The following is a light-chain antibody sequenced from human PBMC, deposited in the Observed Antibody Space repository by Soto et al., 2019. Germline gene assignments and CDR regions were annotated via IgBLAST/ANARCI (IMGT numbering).Light chain of an antibody. CDR1: QSISIN. J-gene: IGKJ1*01. CDR3: QQRSSWPPWT. V-gene: IGKV3D-15*01. Sequence: IVVTLSPGTLSVSSWNRVPLSCRTSQSISINLAWYQHKPGQAPRLLIHGASTRATGVPARISGSGSGTEFTLTISSLQSEDFAVYYCQQRSSWPPWTFGQGTKVDIK. CDR2: GAS.